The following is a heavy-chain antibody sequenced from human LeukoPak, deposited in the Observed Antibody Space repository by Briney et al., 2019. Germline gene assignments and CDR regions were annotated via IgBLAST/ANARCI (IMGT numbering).Heavy chain of an antibody. CDR1: GGSISRGGYS. D-gene: IGHD4-23*01. CDR3: ARALYGGIFDY. V-gene: IGHV4-30-2*01. J-gene: IGHJ4*02. CDR2: IYHSGST. Sequence: TLSLTCLVSGGSISRGGYSWSWIRQPPGKGLEWIGYIYHSGSTYYSPSRKSRVTIPVARSKNQFSLKLSSVTAADTAVYFCARALYGGIFDYWGEGTLVTVSS.